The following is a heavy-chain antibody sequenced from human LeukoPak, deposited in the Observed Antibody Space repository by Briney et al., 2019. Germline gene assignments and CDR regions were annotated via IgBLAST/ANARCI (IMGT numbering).Heavy chain of an antibody. CDR3: AAVFGSGYYYYFDY. CDR1: GFTFTSSS. J-gene: IGHJ4*02. CDR2: IAVGSGNT. D-gene: IGHD3-22*01. Sequence: ASVKASCKASGFTFTSSSMQWVRQARGQRLEWIGWIAVGSGNTNYAQKFQGRVTITRDMSTSTAYMELSSLRSEDTAVYYCAAVFGSGYYYYFDYWGRGTLVTVSS. V-gene: IGHV1-58*02.